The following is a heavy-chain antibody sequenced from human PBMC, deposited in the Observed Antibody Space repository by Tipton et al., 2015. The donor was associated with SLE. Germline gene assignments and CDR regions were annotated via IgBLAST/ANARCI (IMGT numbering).Heavy chain of an antibody. D-gene: IGHD7-27*01. V-gene: IGHV4-61*09. CDR2: IYTGEIT. CDR3: AGLTGGPYYFDY. J-gene: IGHJ4*02. CDR1: GASITSRTSY. Sequence: TLSLTCTVSGASITSRTSYWSWVRQPAGKELEWVGHIYTGEITNYNPSLKSRVTISVDTSQNQLSLRLSSVTAADTAVYYCAGLTGGPYYFDYWGQGTLVTVSS.